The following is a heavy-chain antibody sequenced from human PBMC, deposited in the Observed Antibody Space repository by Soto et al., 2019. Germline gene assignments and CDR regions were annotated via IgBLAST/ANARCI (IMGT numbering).Heavy chain of an antibody. J-gene: IGHJ6*02. CDR1: GGTFGSYA. Sequence: QVQLVQSGAEVKKPASSVKVSCKASGGTFGSYAISWVRQAPGQGLEWMGGIIPIPGTANYAQKFQGRVTIAADESTSTAYMELSSLRSEDTAVYYCARSQGSSTSLEIYYYYYYGMDVWGQGTTVTVSS. CDR2: IIPIPGTA. CDR3: ARSQGSSTSLEIYYYYYYGMDV. D-gene: IGHD2-2*01. V-gene: IGHV1-69*01.